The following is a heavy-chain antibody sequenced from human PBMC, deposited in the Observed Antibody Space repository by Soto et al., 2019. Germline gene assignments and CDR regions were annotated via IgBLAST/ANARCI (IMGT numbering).Heavy chain of an antibody. V-gene: IGHV3-23*01. J-gene: IGHJ6*02. D-gene: IGHD4-17*01. CDR2: ISGSGGST. CDR1: GYTFSSYA. CDR3: AKFLSTTVTYYYYYVMDV. Sequence: EVQLLESGGGLVQPGGSLRLSCAASGYTFSSYAMSWVRQAPGKGLEWVSAISGSGGSTYYADSVKGRFTISRDNSKNTLYLQMNSLRAEDTAVYYCAKFLSTTVTYYYYYVMDVWGHGTTVTVSS.